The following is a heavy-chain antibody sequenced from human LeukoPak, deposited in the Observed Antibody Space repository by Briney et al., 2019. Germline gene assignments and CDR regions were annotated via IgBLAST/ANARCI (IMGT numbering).Heavy chain of an antibody. J-gene: IGHJ4*02. V-gene: IGHV3-30*02. CDR3: AKDWRVSGRGHGYLDH. D-gene: IGHD2-15*01. CDR2: VHYDESAH. Sequence: SCKVSGYTLTELSMHWVRQAPGKGLEWVAFVHYDESAHYYADSVRGRFTISRDNSKNTLWLQVNSLRLEDTAVYYCAKDWRVSGRGHGYLDHWGQGIQVTVSS. CDR1: GYTLTELS.